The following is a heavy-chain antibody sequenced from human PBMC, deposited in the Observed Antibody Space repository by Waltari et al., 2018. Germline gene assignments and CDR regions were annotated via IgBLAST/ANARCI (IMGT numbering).Heavy chain of an antibody. Sequence: EVQLVESGGGLVQPGGSLRRSCAASGFTFSDHYMDWVRQALGKGLEWVGRTRTKANSYTTDLAGAVKGRYTISREYSKDSLCLQMNSLKTEGTAVYYCAREGNWKPRGLWGSYYYYGMDVWGQGTTVTVSS. CDR2: TRTKANSYTT. CDR3: AREGNWKPRGLWGSYYYYGMDV. J-gene: IGHJ6*02. D-gene: IGHD1-1*01. V-gene: IGHV3-72*01. CDR1: GFTFSDHY.